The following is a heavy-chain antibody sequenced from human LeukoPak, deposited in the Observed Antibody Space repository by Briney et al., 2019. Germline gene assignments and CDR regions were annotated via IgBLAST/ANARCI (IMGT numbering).Heavy chain of an antibody. V-gene: IGHV3-23*01. J-gene: IGHJ4*02. Sequence: GGSLRLSCAASGFTFNNYAMSWVRQAPGKGLEWVSAISASGGTTYYADSVKGRFTISRDNSENTLFLQMNSLRAEDTAAYYCARAYTFGGVIVAFDYWGQGTLVTVSS. D-gene: IGHD3-16*02. CDR3: ARAYTFGGVIVAFDY. CDR2: ISASGGTT. CDR1: GFTFNNYA.